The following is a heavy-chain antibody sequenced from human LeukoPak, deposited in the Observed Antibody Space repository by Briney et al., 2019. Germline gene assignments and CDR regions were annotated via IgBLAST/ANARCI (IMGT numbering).Heavy chain of an antibody. Sequence: GGSLRLXCAASGFTYDDYAMHWVRRAPGKGLESVSLIGGDGGSTYYADSVKGRFTISRDNSKNSLFLQMKSLRTDDTALYYCVKEPHYYDRSGYFWGQGTLVTVSS. D-gene: IGHD3-22*01. CDR3: VKEPHYYDRSGYF. CDR2: IGGDGGST. J-gene: IGHJ4*02. V-gene: IGHV3-43*02. CDR1: GFTYDDYA.